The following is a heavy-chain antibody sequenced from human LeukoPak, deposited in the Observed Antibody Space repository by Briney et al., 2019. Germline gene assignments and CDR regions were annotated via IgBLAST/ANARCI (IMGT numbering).Heavy chain of an antibody. CDR1: GGTFSSYA. V-gene: IGHV1-69*01. J-gene: IGHJ4*02. D-gene: IGHD3-9*01. CDR2: IIPIFGTA. CDR3: ARRRYTVRPNYYFDY. Sequence: SVKVSCKASGGTFSSYAISWVRQAPGQGLEWMGGIIPIFGTANYAQKFQGRVTITADESTSTAYMELSSVTAADTAVYYCARRRYTVRPNYYFDYWGQGTLVTVSS.